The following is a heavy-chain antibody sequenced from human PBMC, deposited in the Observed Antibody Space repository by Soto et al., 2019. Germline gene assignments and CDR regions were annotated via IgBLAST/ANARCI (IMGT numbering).Heavy chain of an antibody. CDR2: ISGSGGST. V-gene: IGHV3-23*01. Sequence: GGSLRLSCAASGFTFSSYAMSWVRQAPGKGLEWVSAISGSGGSTYYADSVKGRFTISRDNSKNTLYLQMNSLRAEDTAVYYCAKGDYGDKMLSYFDYWGQGTLVTVSS. CDR1: GFTFSSYA. D-gene: IGHD4-17*01. J-gene: IGHJ4*02. CDR3: AKGDYGDKMLSYFDY.